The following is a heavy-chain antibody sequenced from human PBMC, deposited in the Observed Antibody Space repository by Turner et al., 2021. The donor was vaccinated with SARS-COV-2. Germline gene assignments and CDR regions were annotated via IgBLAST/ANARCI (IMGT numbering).Heavy chain of an antibody. J-gene: IGHJ4*01. Sequence: VQRLGSGGALLQPGGSLRPSWAASGFTLATYPMNWVRRAPGKGLGGVSGIRGSGGSTYYADSVKGRFTISRDNSKNPLYLQMNSLRAEDTAVYYCAKDEYGDYGVGDYWGQEPWSPSPQ. D-gene: IGHD4-17*01. CDR3: AKDEYGDYGVGDY. CDR1: GFTLATYP. V-gene: IGHV3-23*01. CDR2: IRGSGGST.